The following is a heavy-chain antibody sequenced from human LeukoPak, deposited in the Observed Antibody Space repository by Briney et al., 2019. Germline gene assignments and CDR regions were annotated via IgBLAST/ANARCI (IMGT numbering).Heavy chain of an antibody. V-gene: IGHV3-21*06. D-gene: IGHD3-22*01. CDR2: ISGSGSYI. CDR1: GFTFSSYW. Sequence: GGSLRLSCAASGFTFSSYWMHWVRQAPGKGLEWVSAISGSGSYISYADSMKGRFTISRDSAKNSVYLQMNSLRSEDTAVYYCARGKFDSSGYYIDYWGQGTLVTVSS. J-gene: IGHJ4*02. CDR3: ARGKFDSSGYYIDY.